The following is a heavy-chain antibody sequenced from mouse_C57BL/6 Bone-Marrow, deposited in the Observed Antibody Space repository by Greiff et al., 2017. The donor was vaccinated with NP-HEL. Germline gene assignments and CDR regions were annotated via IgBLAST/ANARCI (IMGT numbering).Heavy chain of an antibody. CDR1: GYTFTDYY. V-gene: IGHV1-26*01. J-gene: IGHJ4*01. CDR3: ASGSGSSYFLYYAMDY. Sequence: VQLQQSGPELVKPGASVKISCKASGYTFTDYYMNWVKQSHGKSLEWIGDINPNNGGTSYNQKFKGKATLTVDKSSSTAYMELRSLTSEDSAVYYCASGSGSSYFLYYAMDYWGQGTSVTVSS. CDR2: INPNNGGT. D-gene: IGHD1-1*01.